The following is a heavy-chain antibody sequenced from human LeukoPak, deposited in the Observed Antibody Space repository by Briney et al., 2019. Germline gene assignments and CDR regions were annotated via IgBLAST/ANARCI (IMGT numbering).Heavy chain of an antibody. CDR2: INPNSGGT. J-gene: IGHJ6*02. CDR1: GYTFTGYY. V-gene: IGHV1-2*04. CDR3: ARDPLLITFGGVDGMDV. D-gene: IGHD3-16*01. Sequence: ASVKVSCKASGYTFTGYYMHWVRQAPGQGLEWMGWINPNSGGTNYAQKFQGWVTMTRDTSISTAYMELSRLRSDDTAVYYCARDPLLITFGGVDGMDVWGQGTTVTVSS.